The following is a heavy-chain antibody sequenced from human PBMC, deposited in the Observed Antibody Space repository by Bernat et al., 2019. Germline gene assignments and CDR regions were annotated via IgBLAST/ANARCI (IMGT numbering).Heavy chain of an antibody. CDR3: ARDFRFLEWSHRNDAFDI. V-gene: IGHV3-23*01. Sequence: EVQLLESGGGLVQPGGSLRLSCVASGFTFSSYAMSWVRQAPGKGLEWVSAISGSGGSTYYADSVKGRFTISRDNSKNTLYLQMNSLRAEDTAVYYCARDFRFLEWSHRNDAFDIWGQGTMVTVSS. J-gene: IGHJ3*02. CDR2: ISGSGGST. D-gene: IGHD3-3*01. CDR1: GFTFSSYA.